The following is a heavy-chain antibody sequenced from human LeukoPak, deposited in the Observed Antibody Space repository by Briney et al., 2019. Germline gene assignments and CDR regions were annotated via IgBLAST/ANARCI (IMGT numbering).Heavy chain of an antibody. J-gene: IGHJ5*02. D-gene: IGHD3-10*01. CDR1: GGSISSSNW. CDR2: IYHSGST. V-gene: IGHV4-4*02. CDR3: ATPTYYYGSGSS. Sequence: PSGTLSLTCAVSGGSISSSNWWSWVRQPPGKGLEWIGEIYHSGSTNYNPSLKSRVTISVDKSRNQFSLELSSVTAADTAVYYCATPTYYYGSGSSWGQGTLVTVSS.